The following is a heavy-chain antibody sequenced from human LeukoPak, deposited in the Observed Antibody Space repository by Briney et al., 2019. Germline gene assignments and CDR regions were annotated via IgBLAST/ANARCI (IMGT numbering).Heavy chain of an antibody. CDR3: ARGASRGYLRGNKPTSFDY. J-gene: IGHJ4*02. Sequence: KPSETLSLTCAVYGGSFSGYYWSWIRQPPGKGLEWIGEINHSGSTNYNPSLKSRVTISVDTSKNQFSLKLSSVTAADTAVYYCARGASRGYLRGNKPTSFDYWGQGTLVTVSS. CDR1: GGSFSGYY. CDR2: INHSGST. D-gene: IGHD3-22*01. V-gene: IGHV4-34*01.